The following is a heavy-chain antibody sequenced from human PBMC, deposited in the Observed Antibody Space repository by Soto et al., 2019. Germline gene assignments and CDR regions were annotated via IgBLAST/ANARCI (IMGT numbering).Heavy chain of an antibody. Sequence: SETLSLTCTVSGGSLSSYYLSWIRPTPGKGLEWIGDVYYSGSTSYNPSLKSRVTISVDKPNNQFSLKLSSMTGADTAVYYCATRPPQIVVTLLPFPSWGQGTPVTVSS. CDR3: ATRPPQIVVTLLPFPS. D-gene: IGHD2-15*01. CDR1: GGSLSSYY. J-gene: IGHJ5*02. CDR2: VYYSGST. V-gene: IGHV4-59*12.